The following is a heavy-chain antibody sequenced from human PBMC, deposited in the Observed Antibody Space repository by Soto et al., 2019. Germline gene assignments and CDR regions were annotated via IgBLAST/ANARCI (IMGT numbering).Heavy chain of an antibody. Sequence: PSETLSLTCAVYGGSFSGYYWSWIRQPPGKGLEWIGEINHSGSTNYNPSLKSRVTISVDTSKNQFSLKLSSVTAADTAVYYCARRTIFVALYYYYYYMVVWGKGTTVTVSS. CDR3: ARRTIFVALYYYYYYMVV. D-gene: IGHD3-3*01. CDR1: GGSFSGYY. CDR2: INHSGST. V-gene: IGHV4-34*01. J-gene: IGHJ6*03.